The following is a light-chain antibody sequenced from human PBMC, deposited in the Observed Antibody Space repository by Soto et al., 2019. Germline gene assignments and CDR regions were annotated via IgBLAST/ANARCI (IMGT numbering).Light chain of an antibody. Sequence: EIVMTQSPLSLPVTPGEPASISCRSSQSLLHSNGNNYLEWYLQKPGQSPQLLIYLGSNRASGVPDRFSGSGSGTDFTLKISRVEAEDVGFYYCMQALQTPITFGRGTRLEIK. CDR2: LGS. J-gene: IGKJ5*01. V-gene: IGKV2-28*01. CDR3: MQALQTPIT. CDR1: QSLLHSNGNNY.